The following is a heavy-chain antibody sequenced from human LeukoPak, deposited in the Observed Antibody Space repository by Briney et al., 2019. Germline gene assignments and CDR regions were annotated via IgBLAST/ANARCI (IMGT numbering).Heavy chain of an antibody. Sequence: PSETLSLTCTVSGGSISDYHWSWIRQPPGKGLEWIGYIYYSGSTYYNPSLKSRVTISVDTSKNQFSLKLSSVTAADTAVYYCASVPIATVVTPIDYWGQGTLVTVSS. CDR2: IYYSGST. V-gene: IGHV4-59*06. CDR1: GGSISDYH. D-gene: IGHD4-23*01. CDR3: ASVPIATVVTPIDY. J-gene: IGHJ4*02.